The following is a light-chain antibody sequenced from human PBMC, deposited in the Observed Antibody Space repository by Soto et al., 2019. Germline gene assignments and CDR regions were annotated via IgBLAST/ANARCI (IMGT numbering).Light chain of an antibody. CDR2: EVS. CDR3: SSFTSTSTFV. CDR1: SNDVGGYNY. J-gene: IGLJ1*01. Sequence: QSALTQPASVSGSPGQSITISCTGTSNDVGGYNYVSWFQQHPGKAPKLLIFEVSNRPSGVSHRFSGSKSGNTPSLTISGLQAEDEADYYCSSFTSTSTFVFGSGTKLTVL. V-gene: IGLV2-14*01.